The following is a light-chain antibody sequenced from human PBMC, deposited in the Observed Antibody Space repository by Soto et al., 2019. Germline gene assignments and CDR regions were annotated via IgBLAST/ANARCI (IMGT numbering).Light chain of an antibody. CDR1: QSVSSY. CDR2: GAS. J-gene: IGKJ2*01. V-gene: IGKV3-11*01. CDR3: QHRGKWPRT. Sequence: EIVLTQSPATLSLSPGERATLSCRASQSVSSYLAWYQQKPGQAPRLLIYGASNRATGIPARFSGSGSGTDFSLTISSLESEDFPVYYCQHRGKWPRTFGQGTKLEIK.